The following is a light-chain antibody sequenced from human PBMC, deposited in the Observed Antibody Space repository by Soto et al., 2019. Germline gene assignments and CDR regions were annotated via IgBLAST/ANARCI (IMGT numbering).Light chain of an antibody. J-gene: IGLJ2*01. Sequence: QSVLTQPPSASGIPGQRVTISCSGSSSNIGSNYVYWYQQLPGTAPKLLIYRNTQRPSGVPDRFSGSKSGTSASLAISGLRSEDEADYYCAAWDDSLSGPVFGGGTKVTVL. CDR2: RNT. CDR1: SSNIGSNY. CDR3: AAWDDSLSGPV. V-gene: IGLV1-47*01.